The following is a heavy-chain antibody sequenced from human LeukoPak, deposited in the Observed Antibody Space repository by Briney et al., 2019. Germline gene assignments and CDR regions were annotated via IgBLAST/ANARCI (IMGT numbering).Heavy chain of an antibody. V-gene: IGHV1-69*06. CDR1: GGTFSSYA. J-gene: IGHJ6*03. CDR2: IIPIFGTA. Sequence: GASVKVSCKASGGTFSSYAISWVRQAPGQGLEWMGGIIPIFGTANYAQKFQGRVTITADKSTSTAYMELSSLRSEDTAVYYCARIPDIVATHPFTDYYYYMDVWGKGTTVTVSS. CDR3: ARIPDIVATHPFTDYYYYMDV. D-gene: IGHD5-12*01.